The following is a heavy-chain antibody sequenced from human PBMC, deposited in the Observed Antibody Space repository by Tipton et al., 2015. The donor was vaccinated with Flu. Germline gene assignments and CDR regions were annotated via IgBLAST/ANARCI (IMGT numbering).Heavy chain of an antibody. CDR1: GYTFTSYG. V-gene: IGHV1-18*01. Sequence: QVQLVQSGAEVKKPGASVKVSCKTSGYTFTSYGISWVRQAPGQGLEWMGWISAYNSNTNYAQKLQGRVTMTTDTSTSTAYMELRSLRSDDTAVYYCASTVSRTYYYDSSGYPEYRFDYWGQGTLVTVSS. D-gene: IGHD3-22*01. CDR2: ISAYNSNT. CDR3: ASTVSRTYYYDSSGYPEYRFDY. J-gene: IGHJ4*02.